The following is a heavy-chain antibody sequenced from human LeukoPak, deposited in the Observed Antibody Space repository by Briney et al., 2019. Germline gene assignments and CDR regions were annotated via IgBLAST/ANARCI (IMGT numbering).Heavy chain of an antibody. Sequence: ASVKVSCKASGYTFTGYYMHWVRQAPGQGLEWMGWINPNSGGINYAQKFQGRVTMTRDTSISTAYMELSRLRSDDTAVYYCAREPELGYCSSTSCSHDYWGQGTLVTVSS. J-gene: IGHJ4*02. CDR3: AREPELGYCSSTSCSHDY. CDR1: GYTFTGYY. D-gene: IGHD2-2*01. CDR2: INPNSGGI. V-gene: IGHV1-2*02.